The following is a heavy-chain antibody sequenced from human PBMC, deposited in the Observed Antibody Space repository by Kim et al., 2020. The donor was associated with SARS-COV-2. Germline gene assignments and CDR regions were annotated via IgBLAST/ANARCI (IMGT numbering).Heavy chain of an antibody. D-gene: IGHD3-9*01. Sequence: GGSLRLSCAASGFTFSSYCMHWVRQAPGSGLVWVSRICNDGSSTNYADSVQGRFTFSRDNAKNTVYLQMNSLRAEDTAVYYCARIDYPKDSWGQGTLVTVSS. J-gene: IGHJ4*02. CDR1: GFTFSSYC. V-gene: IGHV3-74*01. CDR3: ARIDYPKDS. CDR2: ICNDGSST.